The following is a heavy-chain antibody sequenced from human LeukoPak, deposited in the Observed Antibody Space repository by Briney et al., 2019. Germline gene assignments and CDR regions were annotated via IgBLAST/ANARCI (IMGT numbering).Heavy chain of an antibody. CDR2: VYSGGGT. D-gene: IGHD2-15*01. CDR1: GFTVSSNY. CDR3: ASPYCSGDSCYSGY. V-gene: IGHV3-66*01. Sequence: PGGSLRLSCAASGFTVSSNYMTWVRQAPGKGLEWVSIVYSGGGTYYADSVKGRFTISRDNSKNTLYLQMNSLRAEDTAAYYCASPYCSGDSCYSGYWGQGTLVTVSS. J-gene: IGHJ4*02.